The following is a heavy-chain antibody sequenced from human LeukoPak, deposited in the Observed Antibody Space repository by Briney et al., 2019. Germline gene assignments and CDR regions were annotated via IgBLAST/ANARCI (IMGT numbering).Heavy chain of an antibody. CDR3: ARDDYGGNSGLFDY. Sequence: ASVKVSCKSSGYTFTTYGISWVRQAPGQGLEWMGWISNYNGDTKFAQKFQGRVTLTTDTSTTTVYMEMRTLKSDDTAVYYCARDDYGGNSGLFDYWGQGTLVTVAS. D-gene: IGHD4-23*01. CDR1: GYTFTTYG. CDR2: ISNYNGDT. J-gene: IGHJ4*02. V-gene: IGHV1-18*01.